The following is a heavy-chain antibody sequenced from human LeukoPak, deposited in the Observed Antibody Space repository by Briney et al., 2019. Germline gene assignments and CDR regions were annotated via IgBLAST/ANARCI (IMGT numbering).Heavy chain of an antibody. CDR1: GFTVSSNY. CDR2: VYSSGST. CDR3: ASGTYPLYAFEV. Sequence: PGGSLRLSCAASGFTVSSNYMSWVRQAPGKGLEWVSVVYSSGSTFYADSVKGRFTISRDNSKNTLYLQMNSLRAEDTAVYYCASGTYPLYAFEVWGQGTLVTVSS. J-gene: IGHJ3*01. V-gene: IGHV3-53*01. D-gene: IGHD1-26*01.